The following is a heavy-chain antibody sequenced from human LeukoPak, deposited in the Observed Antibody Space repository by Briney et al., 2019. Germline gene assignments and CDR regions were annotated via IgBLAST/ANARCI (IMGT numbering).Heavy chain of an antibody. Sequence: SETLSLTCTVSGGSISSYYWSWIRQPPGKGLEWIGYIYYSGSTNYNPSLKSRVTILVDTSKNQFSLKLSSVTAADTAVYYCARGRIAVAGTKNYFDYWGQGTLVTVSS. D-gene: IGHD6-19*01. J-gene: IGHJ4*02. V-gene: IGHV4-59*01. CDR2: IYYSGST. CDR3: ARGRIAVAGTKNYFDY. CDR1: GGSISSYY.